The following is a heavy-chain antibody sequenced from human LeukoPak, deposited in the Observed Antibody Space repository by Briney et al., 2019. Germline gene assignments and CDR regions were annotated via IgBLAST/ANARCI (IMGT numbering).Heavy chain of an antibody. CDR1: GFTFRNYA. V-gene: IGHV3-64*04. CDR3: AKDHYGDYGYYYYGMDV. J-gene: IGHJ6*02. CDR2: ISKNGGTT. Sequence: GGSLRLSCAASGFTFRNYAMHWVRQAPGKGLEYGSGISKNGGTTSYGNSVKGRFTISRDTSKNTLYLQMNSLRAEDTAVYYCAKDHYGDYGYYYYGMDVWGQGTTVTVSS. D-gene: IGHD4-17*01.